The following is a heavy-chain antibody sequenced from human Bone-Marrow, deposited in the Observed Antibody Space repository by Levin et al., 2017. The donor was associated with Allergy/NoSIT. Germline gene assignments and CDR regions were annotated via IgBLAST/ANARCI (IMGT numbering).Heavy chain of an antibody. CDR1: GFTFSSYS. CDR3: AGVIRGGIVEATPSSYFDY. CDR2: ISSSSSYI. V-gene: IGHV3-21*01. Sequence: GGSLRLSCAVSGFTFSSYSMNWVRQAPGKGLEWVSSISSSSSYIYYADSVKGRFTISRDNAKNSLYLQMNSLRAEDTAVDYCAGVIRGGIVEATPSSYFDYWGQGTLVTVSS. D-gene: IGHD1-26*01. J-gene: IGHJ4*02.